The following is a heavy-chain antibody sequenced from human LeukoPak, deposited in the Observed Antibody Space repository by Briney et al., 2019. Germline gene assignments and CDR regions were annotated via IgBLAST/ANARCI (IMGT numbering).Heavy chain of an antibody. CDR3: ARGLVYYDTTGSYLAERPYFDS. V-gene: IGHV3-53*01. D-gene: IGHD3-16*01. Sequence: GESLRLSCAASGFSVSGNYLTWVRQAPGRGLEWVSFINIHDDAFYADPVKGRFTVSRDNSKNILYLQMNSLRAEDTAIYYCARGLVYYDTTGSYLAERPYFDSWGQGTLVTVSS. CDR2: INIHDDA. J-gene: IGHJ4*02. CDR1: GFSVSGNY.